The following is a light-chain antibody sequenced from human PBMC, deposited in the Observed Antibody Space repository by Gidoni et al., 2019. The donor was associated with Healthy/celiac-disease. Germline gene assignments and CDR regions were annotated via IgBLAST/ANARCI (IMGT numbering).Light chain of an antibody. J-gene: IGLJ3*02. CDR1: ALQKKY. V-gene: IGLV3-10*01. Sequence: SYELTQPPSGSVSPGQTARITCSGDALQKKYAYWYQQKSGQAPVLVIYEDSKRLSGIPERFSVSSSGTMATLTISGAQVEDEADYYCYSTDSSGTPWVFGGGTKLTVL. CDR2: EDS. CDR3: YSTDSSGTPWV.